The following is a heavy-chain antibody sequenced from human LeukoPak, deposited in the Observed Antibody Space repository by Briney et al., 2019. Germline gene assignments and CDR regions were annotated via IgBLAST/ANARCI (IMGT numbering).Heavy chain of an antibody. CDR3: ARDSLTMIVGRQKRGLDY. J-gene: IGHJ4*02. V-gene: IGHV3-11*04. D-gene: IGHD3-22*01. Sequence: GGSLRLSCVASGFTFSDYYMSWIRQAPGKGLEWVSYLSSSGNTIYYADSVKGRFTISRDNAKNSLYLEMNSLRAEDTAVYYCARDSLTMIVGRQKRGLDYWGQGTLVTVSS. CDR1: GFTFSDYY. CDR2: LSSSGNTI.